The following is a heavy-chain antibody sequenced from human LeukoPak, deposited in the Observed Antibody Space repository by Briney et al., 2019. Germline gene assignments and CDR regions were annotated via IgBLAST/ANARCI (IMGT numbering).Heavy chain of an antibody. J-gene: IGHJ5*02. CDR1: GASISSFY. Sequence: SETLSLTCTVSGASISSFYWSWIRQPPGKGLEWIGYISYSGSTNYNPSLKSRVTISVDTSKNQFSLMLSSVTAADTAVYYCARGSVTKFDPWGQGTLVTVSS. D-gene: IGHD4-17*01. V-gene: IGHV4-59*01. CDR2: ISYSGST. CDR3: ARGSVTKFDP.